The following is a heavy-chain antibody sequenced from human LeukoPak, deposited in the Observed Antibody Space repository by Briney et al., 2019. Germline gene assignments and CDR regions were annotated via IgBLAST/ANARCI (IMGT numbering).Heavy chain of an antibody. J-gene: IGHJ3*01. CDR3: AGLGYCSSTSCPSG. CDR2: ISSSSSTI. V-gene: IGHV3-48*01. D-gene: IGHD2-2*01. Sequence: GGSLRLSCAASGFTFSSYSMNWDRQAPGRGLEWVSYISSSSSTIYYADSVKGRFTISRDNSKNSLYLQMNSLRAEDTAVYYCAGLGYCSSTSCPSGWGQGTMVTVSS. CDR1: GFTFSSYS.